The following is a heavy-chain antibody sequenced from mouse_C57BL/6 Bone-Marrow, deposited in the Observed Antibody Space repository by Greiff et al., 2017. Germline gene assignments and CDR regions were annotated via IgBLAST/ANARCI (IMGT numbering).Heavy chain of an antibody. CDR1: GYTFTNYW. V-gene: IGHV1-63*01. CDR3: ARRGGGYLDC. D-gene: IGHD1-1*02. Sequence: VQLQQSGAELVRPGTSVKMSCKASGYTFTNYWIGWAKQRPGHGLEWIGDIYPGGGYTYYNEKFKGKATLTADKSSSTAYMQFSSLTSEDSAIYYCARRGGGYLDCWVQGTIFTVSS. J-gene: IGHJ2*01. CDR2: IYPGGGYT.